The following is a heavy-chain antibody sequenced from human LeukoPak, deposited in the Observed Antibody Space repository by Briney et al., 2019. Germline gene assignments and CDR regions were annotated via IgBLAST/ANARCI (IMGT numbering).Heavy chain of an antibody. V-gene: IGHV4-39*07. Sequence: SETLSLTCTASGGSISSSSYYWGWIRQPPGKGLEWIGSIYYSGSTYYNPSLRSRVTISVDTSKNQFSLKLSSVTAADTAVYYCAREPIIFCGGDCFLDYWGQGTLVTVSS. J-gene: IGHJ4*02. CDR3: AREPIIFCGGDCFLDY. CDR1: GGSISSSSYY. D-gene: IGHD2-21*02. CDR2: IYYSGST.